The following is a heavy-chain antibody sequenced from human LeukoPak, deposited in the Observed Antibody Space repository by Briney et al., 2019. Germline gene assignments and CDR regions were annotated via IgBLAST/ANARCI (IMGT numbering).Heavy chain of an antibody. Sequence: AGGSLRLSCEALALTFSHSAMHSVRQAPGKGLEWVAVIWSDATNRYYADFVKGRFSIYRDDSQKRVFLQMNSLRAAETAVYYCSRDGQGGLAYSNSLQYWGQGALVTVAS. D-gene: IGHD4-11*01. CDR1: ALTFSHSA. V-gene: IGHV3-33*01. CDR2: IWSDATNR. J-gene: IGHJ4*02. CDR3: SRDGQGGLAYSNSLQY.